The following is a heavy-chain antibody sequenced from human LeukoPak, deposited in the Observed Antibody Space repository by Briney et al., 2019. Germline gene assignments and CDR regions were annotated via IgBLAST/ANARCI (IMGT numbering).Heavy chain of an antibody. CDR3: AREAYCGGDCYSFLDY. CDR1: GFTVSSNY. V-gene: IGHV3-53*01. Sequence: GGSLRLSCAASGFTVSSNYMSWVRQAPGKGLEWVSVIYSGGSTYYADSVKGRFTISRDNSKNTLYLQMNSLRADDTAVYYCAREAYCGGDCYSFLDYWGQGTLVTVSS. J-gene: IGHJ4*02. CDR2: IYSGGST. D-gene: IGHD2-21*02.